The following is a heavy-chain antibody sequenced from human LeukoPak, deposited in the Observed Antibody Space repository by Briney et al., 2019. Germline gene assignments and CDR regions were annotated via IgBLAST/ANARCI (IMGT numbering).Heavy chain of an antibody. V-gene: IGHV1-2*06. CDR2: INPNSGGT. D-gene: IGHD6-19*01. CDR1: GYTFTGYY. CDR3: ASGQWLGEPADY. J-gene: IGHJ4*02. Sequence: ASVKVACKASGYTFTGYYMHWVRQAPGQGLESMARINPNSGGTNYAQRFQGRVTMTRDTSISTAYMELSRLRSDDTAVYYCASGQWLGEPADYWGQGTLVTVSS.